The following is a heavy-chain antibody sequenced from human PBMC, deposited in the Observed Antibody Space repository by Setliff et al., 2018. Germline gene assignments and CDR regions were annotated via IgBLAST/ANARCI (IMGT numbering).Heavy chain of an antibody. Sequence: SETLSLTCTVSDGSSSSHYWSWIRQPPGKGLEWIGYIHFSGTTNYNPSLKSRVTLSLDTSKNQFSLELISVTAADTAVYYCARGGTVRYFDYWGQGTPVTVSS. V-gene: IGHV4-59*11. J-gene: IGHJ4*02. CDR1: DGSSSSHY. D-gene: IGHD5-12*01. CDR3: ARGGTVRYFDY. CDR2: IHFSGTT.